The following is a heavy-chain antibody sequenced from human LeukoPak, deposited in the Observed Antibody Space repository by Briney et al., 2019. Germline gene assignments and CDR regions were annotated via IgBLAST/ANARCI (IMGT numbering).Heavy chain of an antibody. D-gene: IGHD2-21*01. V-gene: IGHV4-59*01. J-gene: IGHJ4*02. CDR3: ARGSDGYIGY. Sequence: PSETLSLTCTVSGGSISSYYWSWIRQPPGKGLEWIGYIFYSGSTNYNPSLKSRVTFSEDTSKNQFSLKLTSVTAADTAVYYCARGSDGYIGYWGQGTLVTVSS. CDR1: GGSISSYY. CDR2: IFYSGST.